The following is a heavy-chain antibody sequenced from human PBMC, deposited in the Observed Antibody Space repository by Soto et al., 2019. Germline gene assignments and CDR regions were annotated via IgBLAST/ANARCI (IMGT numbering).Heavy chain of an antibody. Sequence: SETLSLTCTVSGGSISNYYWTWIRQPPGKGLQWIGYIYYSGTTNYNPSLKSRVTVSVDTSKNQFSLKLSSVTAADTAVYYCARDGRNYHDSSGPFDAFDLWGLGTMVTVTS. D-gene: IGHD3-22*01. V-gene: IGHV4-4*08. CDR2: IYYSGTT. J-gene: IGHJ3*01. CDR3: ARDGRNYHDSSGPFDAFDL. CDR1: GGSISNYY.